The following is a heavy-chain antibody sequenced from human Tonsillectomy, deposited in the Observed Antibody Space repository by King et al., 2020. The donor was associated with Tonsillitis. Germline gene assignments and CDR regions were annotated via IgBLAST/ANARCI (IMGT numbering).Heavy chain of an antibody. CDR3: ARALVXGXXYGFRXWYFXL. J-gene: IGHJ2*01. V-gene: IGHV4-34*01. CDR2: INHSGST. Sequence: VQLQQWGAGLLKPSETLSLTCAAYGGSFSGYYWSWVRQPPGKGLEWIGEINHSGSTNYNPSLKSRVTISVDTSKNQFSLELRSVTAADTAVYYCARALVXGXXYGFRXWYFXLWGRXTLVTVSX. CDR1: GGSFSGYY. D-gene: IGHD3-10*01.